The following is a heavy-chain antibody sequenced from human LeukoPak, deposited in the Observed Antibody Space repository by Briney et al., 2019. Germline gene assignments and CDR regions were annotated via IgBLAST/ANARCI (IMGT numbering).Heavy chain of an antibody. J-gene: IGHJ4*02. D-gene: IGHD2-15*01. CDR1: GFTFSSYG. CDR3: AQDLSYIGLDN. CDR2: FSASGST. Sequence: GGTLRLSCAASGFTFSSYGMSWVRQAPGKGLEWVSAFSASGSTYYADSVKGRFTVSRDNSENMLYLQMNSLRAEDTAVYYCAQDLSYIGLDNWGQGTLVTVSS. V-gene: IGHV3-23*01.